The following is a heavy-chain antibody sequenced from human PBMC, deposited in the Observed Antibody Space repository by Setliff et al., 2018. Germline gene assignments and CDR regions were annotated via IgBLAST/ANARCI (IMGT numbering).Heavy chain of an antibody. D-gene: IGHD3-16*01. Sequence: GASVKVSCKSSGGTFSSSGITWVRQAPGQGLQWLGRFIPILGATNYAQNFQGRVTITADESTSTGYMELRSLRSDDTAVYYCARELRSPYWHLDSWGQGMQVTVS. J-gene: IGHJ5*01. CDR3: ARELRSPYWHLDS. CDR1: GGTFSSSG. V-gene: IGHV1-69*13. CDR2: FIPILGAT.